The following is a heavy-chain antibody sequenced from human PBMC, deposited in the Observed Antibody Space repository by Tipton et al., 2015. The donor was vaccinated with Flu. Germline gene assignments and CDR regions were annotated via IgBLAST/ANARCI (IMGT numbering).Heavy chain of an antibody. CDR1: GGSISSGGYY. CDR3: ARDLRGYSGYTGGDAFDM. CDR2: IYYSGST. J-gene: IGHJ3*02. Sequence: TLSLTCTDSGGSISSGGYYWSWIRQHPGKGLEWIGYIYYSGSTHYNPSLKSRVTISVDTSKNQFSLKLSSVTAADTAVYYCARDLRGYSGYTGGDAFDMWGRGIMVFVSS. D-gene: IGHD5-12*01. V-gene: IGHV4-31*03.